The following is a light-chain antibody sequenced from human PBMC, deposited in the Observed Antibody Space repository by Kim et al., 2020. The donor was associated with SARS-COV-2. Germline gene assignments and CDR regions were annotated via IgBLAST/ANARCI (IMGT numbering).Light chain of an antibody. CDR1: SEYSTYA. J-gene: IGLJ2*01. Sequence: VRLTCTRSSEYSTYAIAWHQQRPEKGPRFLVRLNSDGSHTKGDGIPDRFSGSGSGAERYLTISSLQSEDEADYYCQTWGTGIPVAFGGGTQLTVL. V-gene: IGLV4-69*01. CDR3: QTWGTGIPVA. CDR2: LNSDGSH.